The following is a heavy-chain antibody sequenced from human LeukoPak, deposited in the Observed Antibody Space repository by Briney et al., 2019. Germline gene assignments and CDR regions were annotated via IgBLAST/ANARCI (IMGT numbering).Heavy chain of an antibody. CDR2: IYTSGST. CDR3: ATHYGSGLDWFDP. V-gene: IGHV4-4*07. D-gene: IGHD3-10*01. Sequence: SETLSLTCTVSGGSISTYYWNWIRQPAGKGLEWIGRIYTSGSTNYNSSLKSRVTMSVDTSKNQFSLNLSSLTAADTAVYYCATHYGSGLDWFDPWGQGTLVTVSS. CDR1: GGSISTYY. J-gene: IGHJ5*02.